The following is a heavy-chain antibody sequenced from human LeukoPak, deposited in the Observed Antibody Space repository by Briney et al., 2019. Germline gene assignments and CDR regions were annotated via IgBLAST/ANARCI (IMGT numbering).Heavy chain of an antibody. V-gene: IGHV4-61*08. CDR1: GGSISSGGYY. D-gene: IGHD2-15*01. Sequence: SETLSLTCTVSGGSISSGGYYWSWIRQPPGKGLEWIGYIYYSGSTNYNPSLKSRVTISVDTSKNQFSLKLSSVTAADTAVYYCARVKCRSCYSGWFDPWGQGTLVTVSS. CDR3: ARVKCRSCYSGWFDP. CDR2: IYYSGST. J-gene: IGHJ5*02.